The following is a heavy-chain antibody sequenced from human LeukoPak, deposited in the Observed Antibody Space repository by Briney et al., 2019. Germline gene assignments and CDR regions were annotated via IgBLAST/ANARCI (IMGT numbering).Heavy chain of an antibody. V-gene: IGHV3-53*01. D-gene: IGHD1/OR15-1a*01. CDR1: GFTVSSNY. Sequence: PGGSLRLSCAASGFTVSSNYMSWVRQAPGKGLEWVSIIYSGGSTSYADSVKGRFTISRDNSKNTLYLQMNSLRAEDTAVYYCASLTGTAVDVRAFDIWGQGTMVTVSS. J-gene: IGHJ3*02. CDR2: IYSGGST. CDR3: ASLTGTAVDVRAFDI.